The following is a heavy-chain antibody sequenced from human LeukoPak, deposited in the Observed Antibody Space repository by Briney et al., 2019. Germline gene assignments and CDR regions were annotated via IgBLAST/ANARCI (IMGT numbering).Heavy chain of an antibody. D-gene: IGHD3-10*01. CDR2: INPNSGGT. J-gene: IGHJ6*03. V-gene: IGHV1-2*02. Sequence: ASVKVSCKASGYTFTSYGISWVRQAPGQGLEWMGWINPNSGGTNYAQKFQGRVTMTRDTSISTAYMELSRLRSDDTAVYYCARVSRDGSGSYFSHYYYYMDVWGKGTTVTVSS. CDR1: GYTFTSYG. CDR3: ARVSRDGSGSYFSHYYYYMDV.